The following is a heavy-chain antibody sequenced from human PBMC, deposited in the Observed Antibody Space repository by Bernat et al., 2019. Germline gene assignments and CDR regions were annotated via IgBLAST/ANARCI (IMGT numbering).Heavy chain of an antibody. Sequence: EVQLLESGGGLVKPGGSLRLSCAASGFTFIDAWMNWVRQAPGKGLEFIGRIKSKADGRTTDYAAPVKGRFTISRDDSQNMVYLQMNDLKTDETDLYYCTTKQTPREWNGEICYDSWGQGALVTVSS. CDR3: TTKQTPREWNGEICYDS. CDR2: IKSKADGRTT. CDR1: GFTFIDAW. J-gene: IGHJ4*02. D-gene: IGHD2-8*01. V-gene: IGHV3-15*01.